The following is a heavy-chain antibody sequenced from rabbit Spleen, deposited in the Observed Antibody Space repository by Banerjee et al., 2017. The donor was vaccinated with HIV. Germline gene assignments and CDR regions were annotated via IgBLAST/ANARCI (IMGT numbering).Heavy chain of an antibody. J-gene: IGHJ6*01. V-gene: IGHV1S45*01. CDR1: GFSFGDRDV. Sequence: QEQLVESGGGLVQPEGSLTLTCTASGFSFGDRDVMCWVRQAPGKGLEWIACIYAGSSGSTFYASWAKGRFTISKTSSPSVTLQMTSLTAADTATYFCARDDYVGYGDYDYGHYGMDLWGPGTLVTVS. D-gene: IGHD2-1*01. CDR3: ARDDYVGYGDYDYGHYGMDL. CDR2: IYAGSSGST.